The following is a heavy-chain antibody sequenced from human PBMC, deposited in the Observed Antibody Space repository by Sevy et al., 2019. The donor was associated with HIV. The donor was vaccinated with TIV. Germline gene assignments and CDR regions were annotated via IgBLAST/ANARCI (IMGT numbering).Heavy chain of an antibody. D-gene: IGHD6-25*01. CDR1: GGTFSSYA. CDR2: IIPIFGTA. V-gene: IGHV1-69*06. CDR3: GISGGGSSRTWEDYYYYMDV. Sequence: ASVKVSCTASGGTFSSYAISWVRQAPGQGLEWMGGIIPIFGTANYAQKFQGRVTITADKSTSTAYMELSSLRSEDTAVYYCGISGGGSSRTWEDYYYYMDVWGKGTTVTVSS. J-gene: IGHJ6*03.